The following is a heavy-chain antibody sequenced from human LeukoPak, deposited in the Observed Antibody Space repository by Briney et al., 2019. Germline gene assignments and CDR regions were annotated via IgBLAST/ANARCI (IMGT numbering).Heavy chain of an antibody. CDR2: INPNSGGT. CDR1: GYTFTGYY. D-gene: IGHD6-19*01. V-gene: IGHV1-2*02. J-gene: IGHJ6*02. CDR3: ARDLGGSSGWPSTYYYYYGMDV. Sequence: ASVKVSCKASGYTFTGYYMHWVRQAPGQGLEWMGWINPNSGGTNYAQKFQGRVTMTRDTSISTAYMELSRLRSDDTAVYYCARDLGGSSGWPSTYYYYYGMDVWGQGTTVTVSS.